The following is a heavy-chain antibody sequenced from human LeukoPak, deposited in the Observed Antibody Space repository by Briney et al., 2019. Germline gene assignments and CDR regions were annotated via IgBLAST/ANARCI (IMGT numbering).Heavy chain of an antibody. V-gene: IGHV4-34*01. CDR1: GGSFSGYY. CDR3: ARGGRWLRPPTGYFDL. J-gene: IGHJ2*01. CDR2: INHSGST. Sequence: SETLSLTCAVYGGSFSGYYWSWIRQPPGKGLEWIGEINHSGSTNYNPSLKSRVHISVDTSKSQFPLKLSSVNAADTAVYYCARGGRWLRPPTGYFDLWGRGTLVTVSS. D-gene: IGHD5-24*01.